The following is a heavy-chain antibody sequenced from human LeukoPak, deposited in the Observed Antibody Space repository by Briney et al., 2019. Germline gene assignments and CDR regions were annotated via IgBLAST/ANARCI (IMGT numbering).Heavy chain of an antibody. CDR2: INHSGST. J-gene: IGHJ4*02. CDR1: GGSFSGYY. D-gene: IGHD3-10*01. Sequence: TSETLSLTCAVYGGSFSGYYWSWIRQPPGKGLEWIGEINHSGSTNYNPSLKSRVTISVDTSKNQFSLKLSSVTAADTAVYYCARATMVRGVSDYWGQGTLVTVSS. CDR3: ARATMVRGVSDY. V-gene: IGHV4-34*01.